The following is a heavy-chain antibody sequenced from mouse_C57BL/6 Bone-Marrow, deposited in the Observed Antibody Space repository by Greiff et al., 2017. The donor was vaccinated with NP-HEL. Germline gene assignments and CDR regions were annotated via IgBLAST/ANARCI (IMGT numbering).Heavy chain of an antibody. CDR3: AGDSGYAFAY. J-gene: IGHJ2*01. CDR2: INPNNGGT. D-gene: IGHD3-2*02. Sequence: QVQLQQPGTELVKPGASVKLSCKASGYTFTSYWMHWLKQRPGQGLEWIGNINPNNGGTNDNEKFKNKATLTVDKSSSTAYMQLRSLTSEDSAVYSCAGDSGYAFAYWGQGTALTVSA. V-gene: IGHV1-53*01. CDR1: GYTFTSYW.